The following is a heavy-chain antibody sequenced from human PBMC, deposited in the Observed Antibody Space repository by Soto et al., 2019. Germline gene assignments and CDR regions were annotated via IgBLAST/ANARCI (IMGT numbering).Heavy chain of an antibody. V-gene: IGHV3-23*01. CDR3: ATAGPYCSSSSCLYYYYYMDV. J-gene: IGHJ6*03. D-gene: IGHD2-15*01. Sequence: GSLRLSCAASGCPFSSYAMSWVRQAPGKGLEWVSGIDDSGGSTYYADSVKGRFTISRDNSKNTLYLQMNSLRAEDTAVYYCATAGPYCSSSSCLYYYYYMDVWGKGTTVTVSS. CDR1: GCPFSSYA. CDR2: IDDSGGST.